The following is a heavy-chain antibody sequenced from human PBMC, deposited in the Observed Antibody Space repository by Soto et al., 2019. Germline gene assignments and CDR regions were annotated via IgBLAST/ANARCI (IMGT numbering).Heavy chain of an antibody. J-gene: IGHJ5*02. CDR3: ASRYYDILTGYSYP. V-gene: IGHV1-69*13. CDR1: GGTFSSYA. D-gene: IGHD3-9*01. CDR2: IIPIFGTA. Sequence: GASVKVSCKASGGTFSSYAISWVRQPPGQGLEWMGGIIPIFGTANYAQKFQGRVTITADESTSTAYMELSSLRSEDTAVYYCASRYYDILTGYSYPWGQGTLVTVSS.